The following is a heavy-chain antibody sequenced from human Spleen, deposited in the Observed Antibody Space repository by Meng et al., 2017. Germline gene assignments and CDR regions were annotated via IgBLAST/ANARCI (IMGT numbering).Heavy chain of an antibody. CDR1: GGSFSDYY. V-gene: IGHV4-34*01. Sequence: QVRLQQWGAGLLTPSRTRSLTCVVSGGSFSDYYWSWIRQPLGKGLEWIGEINHSGSTNYNPSLESRATISVDTSQNNLSLKLSSVTAADSAVYYCARGPTTMAHDFDYWGQGTLVTVSS. CDR2: INHSGST. D-gene: IGHD4-11*01. CDR3: ARGPTTMAHDFDY. J-gene: IGHJ4*02.